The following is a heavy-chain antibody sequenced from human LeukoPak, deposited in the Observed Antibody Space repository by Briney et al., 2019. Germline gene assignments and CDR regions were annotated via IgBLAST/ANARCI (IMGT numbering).Heavy chain of an antibody. CDR1: GFTFSSNY. Sequence: GGSLRLSCAASGFTFSSNYMSWVRQAPGKGLEWVSVIYSGGSTYYADSVKGRFTISRDNSKNTLYLQMNSLRAEATAVYYCARLDSSSSKLYYGMDVWGQGTKVSVPS. D-gene: IGHD6-6*01. J-gene: IGHJ6*02. V-gene: IGHV3-66*02. CDR3: ARLDSSSSKLYYGMDV. CDR2: IYSGGST.